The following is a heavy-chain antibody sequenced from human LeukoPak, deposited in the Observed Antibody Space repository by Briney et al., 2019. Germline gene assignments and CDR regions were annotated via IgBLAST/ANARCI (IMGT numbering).Heavy chain of an antibody. CDR3: ASSYCSGGSCYY. V-gene: IGHV3-53*01. CDR1: GFTVSSNY. D-gene: IGHD2-15*01. J-gene: IGHJ4*02. CDR2: IYSGGST. Sequence: GGSLRLSCAASGFTVSSNYMSWVRQAPGKGLEWVSVIYSGGSTYYADSVKGRFTISRDNSKNTLYLQMNSLRAEDTAVHYCASSYCSGGSCYYWGQGTLVTVSS.